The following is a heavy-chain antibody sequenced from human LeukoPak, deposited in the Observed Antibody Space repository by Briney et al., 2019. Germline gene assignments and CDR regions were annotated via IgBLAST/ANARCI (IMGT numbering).Heavy chain of an antibody. CDR1: GYTFTGYY. J-gene: IGHJ4*02. D-gene: IGHD6-13*01. CDR3: ARGRRIAAAGTNYFDY. V-gene: IGHV1-2*02. CDR2: INPNSGGT. Sequence: ASVKVSCKASGYTFTGYYMHWVRQAPGQGLKWMGWINPNSGGTNYAQKFQGRVTMTRDTSISTAYMELSRLRSDDTAVYYCARGRRIAAAGTNYFDYWGQGTLVTVSS.